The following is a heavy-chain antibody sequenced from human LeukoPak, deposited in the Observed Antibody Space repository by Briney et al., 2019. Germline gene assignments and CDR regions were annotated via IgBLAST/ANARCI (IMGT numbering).Heavy chain of an antibody. V-gene: IGHV4-59*01. CDR2: IYYSGST. CDR1: GGSIGSYY. J-gene: IGHJ4*02. D-gene: IGHD3-22*01. Sequence: PSETLSLTCTVSGGSIGSYYWSWIRQPPGKGLEWIGYIYYSGSTNYNPSLKSRVTISVDTSKNQFSLKLSSVTAADTAVYYCARYYDSSGYYYDYWGQGTLVTVSS. CDR3: ARYYDSSGYYYDY.